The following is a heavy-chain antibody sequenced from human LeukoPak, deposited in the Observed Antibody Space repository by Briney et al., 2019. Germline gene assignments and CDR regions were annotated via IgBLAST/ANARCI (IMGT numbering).Heavy chain of an antibody. J-gene: IGHJ4*02. V-gene: IGHV1-8*01. CDR1: GYTFTSYD. CDR3: ARDQTAVAGNTHIVADFDY. Sequence: GASVKVSCKASGYTFTSYDINWVRQATGQGLEWMGWMNPNSGNTGYAQKFQGRVTMTRNTSIITAYMELSSLRSEDTAVYYCARDQTAVAGNTHIVADFDYWGQGTLVTVSS. D-gene: IGHD6-19*01. CDR2: MNPNSGNT.